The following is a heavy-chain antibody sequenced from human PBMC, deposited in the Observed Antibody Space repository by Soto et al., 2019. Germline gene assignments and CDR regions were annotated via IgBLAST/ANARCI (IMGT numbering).Heavy chain of an antibody. Sequence: QVQLQQWGAGLLKPSETLSLNCAVNGGSLSGYYWSWIRQPPGKGLEGIGEIKDGGRTNYSPSPKSRATISSDTSNNQFSLRLYSVTAADTGVYYCARGQEGVVATHWDQGTLVTVSS. CDR3: ARGQEGVVATH. CDR1: GGSLSGYY. D-gene: IGHD5-12*01. CDR2: IKDGGRT. J-gene: IGHJ4*02. V-gene: IGHV4-34*01.